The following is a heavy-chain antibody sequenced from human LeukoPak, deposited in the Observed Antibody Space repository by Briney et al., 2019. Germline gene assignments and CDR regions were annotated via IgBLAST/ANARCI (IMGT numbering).Heavy chain of an antibody. V-gene: IGHV3-20*04. CDR3: ARVGTAYSGSDPFDY. D-gene: IGHD1-26*01. J-gene: IGHJ4*02. CDR2: INWNGGST. Sequence: GGSLRLSCAASGFTFDDYGMSWVRQAPGKGLEWVSGINWNGGSTGYADSVKGRFTISRDNAKNSLYLQMNSLRAEDTALYYCARVGTAYSGSDPFDYWGQGTLVTVSS. CDR1: GFTFDDYG.